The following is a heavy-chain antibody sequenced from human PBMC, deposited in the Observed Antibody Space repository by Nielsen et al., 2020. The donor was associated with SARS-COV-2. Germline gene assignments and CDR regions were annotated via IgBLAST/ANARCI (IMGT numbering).Heavy chain of an antibody. D-gene: IGHD6-19*01. CDR3: ARDSSGWETGDY. CDR2: ISSSSSYI. V-gene: IGHV3-21*01. Sequence: GESLKISCAASGFTFSSYSMNWVRQAPGKGLEWVSSISSSSSYIYYADSVKGRFTISRDNAKNSLYLQMNNLRAEDTAVYYCARDSSGWETGDYWGQGTLVTVSS. J-gene: IGHJ4*02. CDR1: GFTFSSYS.